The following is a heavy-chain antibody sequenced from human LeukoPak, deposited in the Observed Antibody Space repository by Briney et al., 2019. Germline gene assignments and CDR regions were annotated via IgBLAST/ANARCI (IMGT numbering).Heavy chain of an antibody. V-gene: IGHV3-30-3*01. CDR3: ARDEAVIAARLDY. CDR1: GFTFSSYA. J-gene: IGHJ4*02. D-gene: IGHD6-6*01. Sequence: GRSLRLSCEASGFTFSSYAMHWVRQAPGKGLEWVAVISYDGSNKYYADSVKGRFTISRDNSKNTLYLQMNSLRAEDTAVYYCARDEAVIAARLDYWGQGTLVTVSS. CDR2: ISYDGSNK.